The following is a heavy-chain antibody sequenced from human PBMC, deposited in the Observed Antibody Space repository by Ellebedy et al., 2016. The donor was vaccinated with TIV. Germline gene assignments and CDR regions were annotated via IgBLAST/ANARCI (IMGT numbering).Heavy chain of an antibody. CDR2: IYYSGST. CDR3: ARESSGWYKSVNYYYYGMDV. V-gene: IGHV4-39*01. D-gene: IGHD6-19*01. Sequence: MPSETLSLTCTVSGSSIPSSSYYCGCIRHPPGMGLNWIVKIYYSGSTYYNPSLKSRVTISLDTSKNQFSLKLSSVTAADTAVYYCARESSGWYKSVNYYYYGMDVWGQGTTVTVS. CDR1: GSSIPSSSYY. J-gene: IGHJ6*02.